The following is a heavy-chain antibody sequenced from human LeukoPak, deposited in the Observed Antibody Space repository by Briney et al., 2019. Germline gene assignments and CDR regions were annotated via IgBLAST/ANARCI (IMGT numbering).Heavy chain of an antibody. CDR1: GGSISSGGYY. CDR3: ARDTKLSNAFDI. D-gene: IGHD1-7*01. CDR2: IYHSGST. J-gene: IGHJ3*02. Sequence: SETLSLTCTVSGGSISSGGYYWSWIRQPPGKGLEWIGYIYHSGSTYYNPSLKSRVTISVDRSKNQFSLKLSSVTAADTAVYYCARDTKLSNAFDIWGQGTMVTVSS. V-gene: IGHV4-30-2*01.